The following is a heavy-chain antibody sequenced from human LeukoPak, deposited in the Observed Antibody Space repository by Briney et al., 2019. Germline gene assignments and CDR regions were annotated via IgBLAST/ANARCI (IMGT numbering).Heavy chain of an antibody. J-gene: IGHJ4*02. V-gene: IGHV3-48*04. CDR3: ARVYSGFDY. Sequence: GGSLRLSCAASGFTFSSYSMNWVRQAPGKGLEWVSYISSSSSTIYYADSVKGRFTISTDNAKNSLYVQMNSLRAEDTAVYYCARVYSGFDYWGQGTLVTVSS. CDR2: ISSSSSTI. D-gene: IGHD2-15*01. CDR1: GFTFSSYS.